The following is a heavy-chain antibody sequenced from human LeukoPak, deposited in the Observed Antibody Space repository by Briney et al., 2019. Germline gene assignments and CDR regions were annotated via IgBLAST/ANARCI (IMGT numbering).Heavy chain of an antibody. CDR3: ARSGYSSSWYFDWFDP. J-gene: IGHJ5*02. CDR2: IYYSGST. D-gene: IGHD6-13*01. V-gene: IGHV4-59*01. Sequence: SETLSLTCTVSGGSISSYYWSWIRQPPGKGLEWIGYIYYSGSTNYNPSLKSRVTISVDTSKNQFSLKLSSVTAADTAVYYCARSGYSSSWYFDWFDPWGQGTLVTVSS. CDR1: GGSISSYY.